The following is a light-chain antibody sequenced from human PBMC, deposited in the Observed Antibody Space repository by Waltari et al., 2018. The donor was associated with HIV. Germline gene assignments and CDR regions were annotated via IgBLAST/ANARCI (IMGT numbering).Light chain of an antibody. CDR2: LKNDGSH. J-gene: IGLJ3*02. Sequence: QVVLPQSPSASASLGASVKLTCTLSSGHSNYAIAWHHQQPGKGPRYLLKLKNDGSHNKGDGIPDRFSGARSGAERYLTISSLQSEDEGDYYWQTWDTGIRVFGGGTKVTVL. CDR3: QTWDTGIRV. CDR1: SGHSNYA. V-gene: IGLV4-69*01.